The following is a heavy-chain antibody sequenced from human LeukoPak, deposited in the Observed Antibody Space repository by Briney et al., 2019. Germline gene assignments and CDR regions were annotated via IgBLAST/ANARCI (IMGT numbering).Heavy chain of an antibody. V-gene: IGHV3-21*04. D-gene: IGHD1-26*01. J-gene: IGHJ3*02. CDR3: AKGGWEPPTRKTLPRWVGYLGYFDI. CDR1: GFTFSSYS. Sequence: PGGSLRLSCAASGFTFSSYSMNWVRQAPGKGLEWVSSISSSSSYIYYTDSVKGRFTISRDNAKNSLYLQMNSLRAEDMALYYCAKGGWEPPTRKTLPRWVGYLGYFDIWGQGTMVTVSS. CDR2: ISSSSSYI.